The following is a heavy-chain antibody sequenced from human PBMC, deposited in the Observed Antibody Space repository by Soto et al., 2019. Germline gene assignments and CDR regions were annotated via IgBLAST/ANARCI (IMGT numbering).Heavy chain of an antibody. J-gene: IGHJ4*02. CDR2: ISYDGSNK. CDR1: GFTFSSYA. D-gene: IGHD6-25*01. Sequence: QAQLVESGGGVVQSGRSLRLSCAASGFTFSSYAMHWVRQAPGKGLEWVAVISYDGSNKYYADSVKGRFTISRDNSKNTLYLQMNSLRAEDTAVYYCASLAAQARYYFDYWGQGTLVTVSS. CDR3: ASLAAQARYYFDY. V-gene: IGHV3-30-3*01.